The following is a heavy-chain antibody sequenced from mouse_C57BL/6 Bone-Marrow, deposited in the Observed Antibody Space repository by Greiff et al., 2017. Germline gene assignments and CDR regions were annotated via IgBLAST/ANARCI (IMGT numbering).Heavy chain of an antibody. D-gene: IGHD1-1*01. CDR3: ARRVYYYGSSLGYFDV. J-gene: IGHJ1*03. Sequence: QVQLQQSDAELVKPGASVKISCKVSGYTFTDHTIHWMKQRPEQGLEWIGYIYPRDGSTKYNEKFKGKATLTADTSSSTAYMQLNSLTSEDSAVYFCARRVYYYGSSLGYFDVWGTGTTVTVSS. CDR1: GYTFTDHT. V-gene: IGHV1-78*01. CDR2: IYPRDGST.